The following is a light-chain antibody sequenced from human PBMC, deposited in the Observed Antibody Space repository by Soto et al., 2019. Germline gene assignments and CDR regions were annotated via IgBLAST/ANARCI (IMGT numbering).Light chain of an antibody. V-gene: IGKV3-20*01. Sequence: EIVLTQSPGTLSLSPGERATLSCRASQSVSSSYLAWYQQKPGQAPRLLNYGASSRATGIPDRFSGSGSGTDFTLTISRLEPEEFAGYYCQQYGSSLWTFGQGPRWIS. CDR3: QQYGSSLWT. CDR2: GAS. J-gene: IGKJ1*01. CDR1: QSVSSSY.